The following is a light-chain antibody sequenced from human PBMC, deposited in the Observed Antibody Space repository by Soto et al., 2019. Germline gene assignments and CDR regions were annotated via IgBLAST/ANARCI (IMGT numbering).Light chain of an antibody. CDR1: HSVSSY. CDR3: QQPYS. V-gene: IGKV3-11*01. J-gene: IGKJ2*01. Sequence: EIVLTQSQATLSLSPGERATLSCSASHSVSSYLAWYQQKPCQAPRLLIYDASNRAPGTRARFSGSGSRTDFTLTISSLEPEDFAVDYCQQPYSVGQETKLVIK. CDR2: DAS.